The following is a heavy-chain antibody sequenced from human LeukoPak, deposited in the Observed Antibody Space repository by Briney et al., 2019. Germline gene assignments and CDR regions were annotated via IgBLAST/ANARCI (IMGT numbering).Heavy chain of an antibody. CDR3: AKGGPLQWLRFDY. CDR1: GFTFSSFA. J-gene: IGHJ4*02. V-gene: IGHV3-23*01. Sequence: PGGSLRLSCAASGFTFSSFAMSWVRQAPGKGLEWVSAVSGSGGSTYYADSVKGRFTISRDNSKNTLYLQMNSLRADDTAPYYFAKGGPLQWLRFDYWGQGTLVTVSS. CDR2: VSGSGGST. D-gene: IGHD5-12*01.